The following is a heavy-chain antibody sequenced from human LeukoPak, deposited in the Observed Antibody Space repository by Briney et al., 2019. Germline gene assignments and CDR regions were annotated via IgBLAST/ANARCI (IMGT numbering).Heavy chain of an antibody. CDR1: GFIFSSYG. V-gene: IGHV3-30*03. CDR3: ATDPVGYCNADGCYSVDY. CDR2: ISYDGGNI. D-gene: IGHD2-15*01. J-gene: IGHJ4*02. Sequence: GRSLRLSCAASGFIFSSYGMHWVRQAPGKGLEWVAVISYDGGNISYTDSVKGRFTISRDNSKNTLYLQMNSLRADDTAVYYCATDPVGYCNADGCYSVDYWGQGTLVTVSS.